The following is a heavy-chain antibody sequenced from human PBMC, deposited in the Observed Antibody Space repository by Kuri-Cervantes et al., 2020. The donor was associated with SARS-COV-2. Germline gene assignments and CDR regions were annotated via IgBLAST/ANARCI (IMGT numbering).Heavy chain of an antibody. V-gene: IGHV3-11*06. D-gene: IGHD4-11*01. CDR2: ISSSSSYI. J-gene: IGHJ4*02. CDR1: GFNFSDYY. CDR3: ARDRYSNLFDY. Sequence: GGSLRLSCAGSGFNFSDYYITWIRQAPGKGLEWVSSISSSSSYIYYADSVKGRFTISRDNAKNSLYLQMNSLRAEDTAVYYCARDRYSNLFDYWGQGTLVTVSS.